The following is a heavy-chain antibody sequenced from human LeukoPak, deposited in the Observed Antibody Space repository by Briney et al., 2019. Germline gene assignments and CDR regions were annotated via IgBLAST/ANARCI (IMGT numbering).Heavy chain of an antibody. J-gene: IGHJ6*03. CDR1: GGTFSSYA. CDR2: IIPIFGTA. V-gene: IGHV1-69*13. D-gene: IGHD5-18*01. Sequence: SVKVSCKASGGTFSSYAISWVRQAPGQGLEWMGWIIPIFGTANYAQKFQGRVTITADESTSTAYMELSSLRSEDTAVYYCARAAHTAMVTYYYYMDVWGKGTTVTISS. CDR3: ARAAHTAMVTYYYYMDV.